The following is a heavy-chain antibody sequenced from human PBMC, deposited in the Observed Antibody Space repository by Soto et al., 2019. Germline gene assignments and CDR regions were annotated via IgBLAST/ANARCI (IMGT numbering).Heavy chain of an antibody. CDR2: INPSGGST. V-gene: IGHV1-46*01. CDR3: ARVSAYCGGDCYSFDY. Sequence: SVKVSCKASGYTFTSYYMHWVRQAPGHGLEWMGIINPSGGSTSYAQKFQGRVTMTRDTSTSTVYMELSSLRSEDTAVYYCARVSAYCGGDCYSFDYWGQGTLVTVSS. CDR1: GYTFTSYY. J-gene: IGHJ4*02. D-gene: IGHD2-21*02.